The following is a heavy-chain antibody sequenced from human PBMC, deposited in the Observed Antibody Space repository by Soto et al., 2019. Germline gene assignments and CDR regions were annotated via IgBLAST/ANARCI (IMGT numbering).Heavy chain of an antibody. J-gene: IGHJ5*01. D-gene: IGHD5-18*01. V-gene: IGHV3-15*01. CDR3: TTDVGRGYNITNWFDS. CDR1: GFTFSNAW. CDR2: IKSKNDGGTT. Sequence: EVQLVESGGDLVKPGGSLRLSCAASGFTFSNAWMSWVRQAPGKGLEWVGRIKSKNDGGTTDYTAPVKDRFIISRDDSNNTLYLQLSSLKTEDTAMYYCTTDVGRGYNITNWFDSWGQGTLVTVSS.